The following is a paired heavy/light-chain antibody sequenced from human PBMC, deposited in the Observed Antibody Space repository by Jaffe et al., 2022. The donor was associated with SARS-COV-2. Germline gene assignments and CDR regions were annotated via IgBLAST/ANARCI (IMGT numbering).Heavy chain of an antibody. J-gene: IGHJ6*02. CDR1: GGSISSSNW. D-gene: IGHD6-6*01. CDR3: AHFSRESSSGPVYYYYGMDV. V-gene: IGHV4-4*02. Sequence: QVQLQESGPGLVKPSGTLSLTCAVSGGSISSSNWWSWVRQPPGKGLEWIGEIYHSGSTNYNPSLKSRVTISVDKSKNQFSLKLSSVTAADTAVYYCAHFSRESSSGPVYYYYGMDVWGQGTTVTVSS. CDR2: IYHSGST.
Light chain of an antibody. CDR2: LGS. CDR3: MQALQTGYT. V-gene: IGKV2-28*01. CDR1: QSLLHSNGYNY. Sequence: DIVMTQSPLSLPVTPGEPASISCRSSQSLLHSNGYNYLDWYLQKPGQSPQLLIYLGSNRASGVPDRFSGSGSGTDFTLKISRVEAEDVGVYYCMQALQTGYTFGQGTKLEIK. J-gene: IGKJ2*01.